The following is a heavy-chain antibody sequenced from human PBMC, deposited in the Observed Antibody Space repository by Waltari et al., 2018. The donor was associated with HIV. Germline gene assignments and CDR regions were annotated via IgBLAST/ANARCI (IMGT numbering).Heavy chain of an antibody. J-gene: IGHJ4*02. V-gene: IGHV4-34*01. CDR3: ARGLGSRPFFRAYEP. CDR1: GASFNDYF. CDR2: NDHRGET. D-gene: IGHD3-16*01. Sequence: QVQLRQWGAGLLKPSETLSLTCAVYGASFNDYFWAWFRRSPEKVLDWIGENDHRGETNYNPSFKTRVVISVDMSKNQFSLRLKSATAADTAVYYCARGLGSRPFFRAYEPWGQGTLVTVSS.